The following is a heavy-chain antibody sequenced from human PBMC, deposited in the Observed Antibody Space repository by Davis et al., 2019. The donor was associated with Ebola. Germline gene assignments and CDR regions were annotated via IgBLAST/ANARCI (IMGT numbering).Heavy chain of an antibody. CDR3: ARDREQLDYWFDP. CDR2: INPSGGST. Sequence: ASVKVSCKASGYTFTGYYMHWVRQAPGLGLEWMGIINPSGGSTSYAQKFQGRVTMTRDTSTSTVYMELSSLRSDDTAVYYCARDREQLDYWFDPWGQGTLVTVSS. D-gene: IGHD6-13*01. J-gene: IGHJ5*02. CDR1: GYTFTGYY. V-gene: IGHV1-46*01.